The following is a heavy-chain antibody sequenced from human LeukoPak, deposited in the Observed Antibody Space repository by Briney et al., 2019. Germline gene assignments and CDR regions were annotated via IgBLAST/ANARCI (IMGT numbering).Heavy chain of an antibody. CDR1: GFTFSSYA. D-gene: IGHD4-23*01. CDR2: ISYDGSNK. V-gene: IGHV3-30*04. J-gene: IGHJ6*03. Sequence: PGGSLRLSCAASGFTFSSYAMHWVRQAPGKGLEWVAVISYDGSNKYYADSVKGRFTISRDNAKQSLYLQMNSLRAEDTALYYCARDGDTVLTRGYYYYMDVWGKGTTVTVSS. CDR3: ARDGDTVLTRGYYYYMDV.